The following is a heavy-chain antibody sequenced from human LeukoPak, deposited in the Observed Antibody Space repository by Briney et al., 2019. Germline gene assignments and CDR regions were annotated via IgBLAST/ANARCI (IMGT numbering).Heavy chain of an antibody. D-gene: IGHD3-10*01. CDR2: ITGTDGST. J-gene: IGHJ4*02. CDR3: AKAFNYGSGYNYKTFDS. V-gene: IGHV3-23*01. Sequence: GGSLRLSCAASGFTFFYYAMSWVRQAPGEGLEWVSGITGTDGSTYYADSVKGRFTISRDNSKSALYLQMNSLRAEDTALYYCAKAFNYGSGYNYKTFDSWGQGTLVTVSS. CDR1: GFTFFYYA.